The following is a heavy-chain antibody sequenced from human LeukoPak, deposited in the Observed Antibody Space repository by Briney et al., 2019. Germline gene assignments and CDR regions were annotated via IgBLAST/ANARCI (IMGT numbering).Heavy chain of an antibody. CDR1: GYTFTSYD. CDR3: ARGKRYSGYDLMD. Sequence: ASVKVSCKASGYTFTSYDINWVRQATGQGLEWMGWMNPNSGNTGFAQKFQGRVTMTRNTSISTAYMELSSLRSEDTAVYYCARGKRYSGYDLMDWGQGTLVTVSS. J-gene: IGHJ4*02. D-gene: IGHD5-12*01. CDR2: MNPNSGNT. V-gene: IGHV1-8*01.